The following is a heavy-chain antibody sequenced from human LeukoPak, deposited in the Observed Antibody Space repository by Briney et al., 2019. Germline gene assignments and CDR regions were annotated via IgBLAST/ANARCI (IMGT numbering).Heavy chain of an antibody. CDR3: ARAVRKNYYHYYMDV. CDR2: MYHSGSI. V-gene: IGHV4-59*01. Sequence: PSETLSLTCSVSGGSITSDSWNWIRQPPGKGLEWIGYMYHSGSITYNPSLKSRITMSVDTSKNHFSLKLTSVTAADTAVYYRARAVRKNYYHYYMDVGGKGTTVTVSS. CDR1: GGSITSDS. J-gene: IGHJ6*03.